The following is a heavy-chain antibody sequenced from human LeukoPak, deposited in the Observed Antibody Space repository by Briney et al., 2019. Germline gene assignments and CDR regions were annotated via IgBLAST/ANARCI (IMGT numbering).Heavy chain of an antibody. D-gene: IGHD1-20*01. V-gene: IGHV3-23*01. J-gene: IGHJ4*02. Sequence: GGSLRLSCAASGFSFSSYAVSWVRQAPGRGLEWVSGISDGGSRTYYADSVKGRFTISRDDSKNTLYLQMNSLRAEDTAVYYCARDPPFIIGTTFFDYWGQGTLVTVSS. CDR3: ARDPPFIIGTTFFDY. CDR1: GFSFSSYA. CDR2: ISDGGSRT.